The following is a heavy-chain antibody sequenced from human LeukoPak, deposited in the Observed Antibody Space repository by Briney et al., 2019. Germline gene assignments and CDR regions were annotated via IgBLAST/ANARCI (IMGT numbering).Heavy chain of an antibody. D-gene: IGHD4-17*01. J-gene: IGHJ4*02. CDR1: GFSFSSYW. CDR2: ISSSGSTI. V-gene: IGHV3-48*02. CDR3: ARDRDSGDYTAAPGDY. Sequence: GGSLRLSCAASGFSFSSYWMNWVRQAPGKGLEWISYISSSGSTINYADSVKGRFTNSRDSAKNSLYLQMNSLRDEDTAVYYCARDRDSGDYTAAPGDYWGQGTLVTVSS.